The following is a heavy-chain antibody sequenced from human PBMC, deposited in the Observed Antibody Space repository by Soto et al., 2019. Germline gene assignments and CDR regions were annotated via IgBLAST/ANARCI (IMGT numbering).Heavy chain of an antibody. Sequence: QVQLVQSGAEVKKPGSSVKVSCKASGGTFSSYAISWVRQAPGQGLEWMGGIIPIFGTADYAQKFQGRVTTTAXEXTXTXXMELCGVRSEDTAVYYCAGHSSLRGSCISTSCYGYYYGMDVWGQGTTVTVSS. V-gene: IGHV1-69*12. J-gene: IGHJ6*02. CDR3: AGHSSLRGSCISTSCYGYYYGMDV. CDR2: IIPIFGTA. CDR1: GGTFSSYA. D-gene: IGHD2-2*01.